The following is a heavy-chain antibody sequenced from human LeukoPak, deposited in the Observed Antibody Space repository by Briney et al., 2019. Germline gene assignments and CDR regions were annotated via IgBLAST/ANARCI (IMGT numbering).Heavy chain of an antibody. Sequence: GGSLRLSCAGCGFSFGDYAMNWVRQAPGKGLECVSFIRTKAYGGTTEYAASVQGRFTISRDDSKSIAYLQMNSLKTEDTAVYYCTRGYGGALDIRGQGTMVTVSS. CDR3: TRGYGGALDI. CDR1: GFSFGDYA. V-gene: IGHV3-49*04. D-gene: IGHD3-16*01. J-gene: IGHJ3*02. CDR2: IRTKAYGGTT.